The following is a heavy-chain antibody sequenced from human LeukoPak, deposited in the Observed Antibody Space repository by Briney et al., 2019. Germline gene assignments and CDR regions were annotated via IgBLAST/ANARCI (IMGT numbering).Heavy chain of an antibody. CDR2: ISGSGGST. J-gene: IGHJ4*02. V-gene: IGHV3-23*01. CDR3: AKRRYDSSGYYPFDY. Sequence: GGSLRLSCAASGFTFSSYAMSWVRQAPGKGLEWVSAISGSGGSTYYADSVKGRFTISRDNSKNTLYLQMNSLRAEDTAVYYCAKRRYDSSGYYPFDYWGQGTLVTVSS. D-gene: IGHD3-22*01. CDR1: GFTFSSYA.